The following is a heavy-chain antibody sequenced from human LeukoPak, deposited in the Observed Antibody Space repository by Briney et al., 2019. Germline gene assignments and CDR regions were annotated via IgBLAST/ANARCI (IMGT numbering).Heavy chain of an antibody. CDR2: INPNSGDT. CDR1: GGTFSSYA. V-gene: IGHV1-2*02. Sequence: ASVKVSCKASGGTFSSYAISWVRQAPGQGLEWMGWINPNSGDTHYAQKFQGRVTMTRDTSISTAYMELSRLRSDDTAVYYCARGDDDYGDSPHYWGQGTLVTVSS. D-gene: IGHD4-17*01. CDR3: ARGDDDYGDSPHY. J-gene: IGHJ4*02.